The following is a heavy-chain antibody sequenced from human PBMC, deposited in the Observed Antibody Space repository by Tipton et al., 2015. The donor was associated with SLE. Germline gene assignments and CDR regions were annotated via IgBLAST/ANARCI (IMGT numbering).Heavy chain of an antibody. CDR3: ARDRAVGATVVPFDY. V-gene: IGHV4-39*07. D-gene: IGHD1-26*01. CDR1: GGSISSSSSYY. Sequence: GLVKPSETLSLTCTVSGGSISSSSSYYWGWIRQPPGKGLEWIGSIYYSGNTYSNPSLKSRVTISVDTSKNQFSLKLSSVTAADTAVYYCARDRAVGATVVPFDYWGQGTLVTVSS. J-gene: IGHJ4*02. CDR2: IYYSGNT.